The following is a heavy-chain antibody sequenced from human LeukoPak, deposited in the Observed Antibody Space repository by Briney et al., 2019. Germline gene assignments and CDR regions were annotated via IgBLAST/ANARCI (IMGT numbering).Heavy chain of an antibody. Sequence: GGSLRLSCSASGFTFSTYDMSWVRQAPGKGLEWVSAISGSGGSTYYADSVKGRFTISRDNSKNTLYLQMNSLRAEDTAVYYCAKVPPYQLPSFDYWGQGTLVTVSS. D-gene: IGHD2-2*01. V-gene: IGHV3-23*01. CDR2: ISGSGGST. J-gene: IGHJ4*02. CDR3: AKVPPYQLPSFDY. CDR1: GFTFSTYD.